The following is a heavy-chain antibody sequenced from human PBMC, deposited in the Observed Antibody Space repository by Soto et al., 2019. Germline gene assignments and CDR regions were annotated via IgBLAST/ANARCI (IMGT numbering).Heavy chain of an antibody. CDR2: IYYSGST. V-gene: IGHV4-59*01. CDR3: ARDLGFRTAVAGNEGVYYYYYYGMDV. D-gene: IGHD6-19*01. CDR1: GGSISSYY. J-gene: IGHJ6*02. Sequence: SETLSLTCTVSGGSISSYYWSWIRQPPGKGLEWIGYIYYSGSTNYNPSLKSRVTISVDTSKNQFSLKLSSVIAADTAVYYCARDLGFRTAVAGNEGVYYYYYYGMDVWGQGTTVTVSS.